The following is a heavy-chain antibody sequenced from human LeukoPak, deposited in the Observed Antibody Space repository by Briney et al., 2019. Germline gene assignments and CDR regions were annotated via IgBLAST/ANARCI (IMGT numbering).Heavy chain of an antibody. J-gene: IGHJ4*02. CDR1: GFTFGSYW. D-gene: IGHD6-13*01. CDR3: AKSSPIAAAGEVSDF. V-gene: IGHV3-74*01. Sequence: PGGSLRLSCAASGFTFGSYWMHWVRQAPGEGLVWVSRINSDGSSTHYADSVKGRFTISRDNSKSTLYLQMNSLRAEDTAVYYCAKSSPIAAAGEVSDFWGQGTLVTVSS. CDR2: INSDGSST.